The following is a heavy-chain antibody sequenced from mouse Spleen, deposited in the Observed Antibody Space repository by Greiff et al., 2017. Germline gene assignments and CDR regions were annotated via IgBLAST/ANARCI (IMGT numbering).Heavy chain of an antibody. D-gene: IGHD2-4*01. CDR1: GFTFSDYY. V-gene: IGHV5-16*01. CDR3: ARGSDYDWYFDV. Sequence: EVQLVESEGGLVQPGSSMKLSCTASGFTFSDYYMAWVRQVPEKGLEWVANINYDGSSTYYLDSLKSRFIISRDNAKNILYLQMSSLKSEDTATYYCARGSDYDWYFDVWGAGTTVTVSS. CDR2: INYDGSST. J-gene: IGHJ1*01.